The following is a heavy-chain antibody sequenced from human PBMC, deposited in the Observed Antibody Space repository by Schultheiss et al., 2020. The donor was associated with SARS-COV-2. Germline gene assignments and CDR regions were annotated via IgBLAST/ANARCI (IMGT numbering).Heavy chain of an antibody. J-gene: IGHJ4*02. CDR3: AKGRIAPD. V-gene: IGHV3-23*01. D-gene: IGHD6-25*01. Sequence: GGSLRLSCAASGFTFSNYAMSWVRQAPGKGLEWVSGISGSGGSTYYADSVKGRFTISRDNAKNSLYLLMNSLRADDTAVYYCAKGRIAPDWGQGTLVTVSS. CDR1: GFTFSNYA. CDR2: ISGSGGST.